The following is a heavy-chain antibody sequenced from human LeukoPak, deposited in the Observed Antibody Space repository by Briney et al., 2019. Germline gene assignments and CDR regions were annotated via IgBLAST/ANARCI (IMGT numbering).Heavy chain of an antibody. CDR3: ASSKDGGNSHDY. V-gene: IGHV4-30-2*01. CDR2: IYHSGST. D-gene: IGHD4-23*01. Sequence: PSQTLSLTCAVSGGSISSGGYSWSWIRQPPGKGLEWIGYIYHSGSTYYNPSLKSRVTISVDRSKNQFSLKLSSVTAADTAVYYCASSKDGGNSHDYWGQGTLVTVSS. CDR1: GGSISSGGYS. J-gene: IGHJ4*02.